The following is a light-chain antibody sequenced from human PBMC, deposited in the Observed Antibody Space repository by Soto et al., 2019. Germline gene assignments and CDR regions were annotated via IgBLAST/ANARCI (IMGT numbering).Light chain of an antibody. V-gene: IGKV3-15*01. Sequence: ETLMTQSPATLSVSPGESATLSCRASHSINSKLAWYQQNPGQAPRLLIYDASTRATGIPARFSGSESGTEFTLTISSLQSEDFAVYYCQQYYNWYTFGQGTKLETK. CDR3: QQYYNWYT. J-gene: IGKJ2*01. CDR2: DAS. CDR1: HSINSK.